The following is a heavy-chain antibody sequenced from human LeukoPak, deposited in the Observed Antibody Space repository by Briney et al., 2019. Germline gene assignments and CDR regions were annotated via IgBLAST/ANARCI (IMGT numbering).Heavy chain of an antibody. Sequence: GESLMISCTGFGYSFTTYWIGWVRQMPRKGLEWMGIIYPGDSDARYSPSLQGQVTISVDKSISTAYLQWSSLKASDTAMYYCARQGRIVVVTTTHDAFDIWGQGTMVTVSS. CDR1: GYSFTTYW. CDR2: IYPGDSDA. CDR3: ARQGRIVVVTTTHDAFDI. J-gene: IGHJ3*02. V-gene: IGHV5-51*01. D-gene: IGHD2-21*02.